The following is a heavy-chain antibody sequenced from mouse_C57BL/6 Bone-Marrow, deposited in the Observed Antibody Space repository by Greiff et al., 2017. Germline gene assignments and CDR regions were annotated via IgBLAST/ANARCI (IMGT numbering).Heavy chain of an antibody. J-gene: IGHJ4*01. Sequence: VQVVESGAELVKPGASVKLSCKASGYTFTEYTIHWVKQRSGQGLAWIGWFYPGSGSIKYNEKFKDKATLTADKSSSTVYMELSRLTSEDSAVYFCARHEDRRATVVGAMDYWGQGTSVTVSA. V-gene: IGHV1-62-2*01. CDR1: GYTFTEYT. D-gene: IGHD1-1*01. CDR3: ARHEDRRATVVGAMDY. CDR2: FYPGSGSI.